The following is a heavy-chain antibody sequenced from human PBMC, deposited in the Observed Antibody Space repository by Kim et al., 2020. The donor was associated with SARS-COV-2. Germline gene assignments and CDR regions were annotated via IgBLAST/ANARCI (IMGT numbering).Heavy chain of an antibody. J-gene: IGHJ2*01. D-gene: IGHD3-22*01. CDR2: IYYSGST. CDR1: GGSISSGGYY. CDR3: ARGPTRITMIVVVTHWYFDL. Sequence: SETLSLTCTVSGGSISSGGYYWSWIRQHPGKGLEWIGYIYYSGSTYYNPSLKRRVTISVDTSKNQFSLKLSSVTAADTAVYYCARGPTRITMIVVVTHWYFDLWGRGTLVTVSS. V-gene: IGHV4-31*03.